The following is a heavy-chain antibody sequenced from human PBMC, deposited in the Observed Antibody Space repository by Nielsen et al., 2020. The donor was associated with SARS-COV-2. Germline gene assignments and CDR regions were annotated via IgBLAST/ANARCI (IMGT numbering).Heavy chain of an antibody. J-gene: IGHJ4*02. V-gene: IGHV3-33*01. CDR2: IWYDGSNK. CDR3: ARDEDSSGYYCPKGSGLDY. Sequence: WIRQPPGKGLEWVAVIWYDGSNKYYADSVKGRFTISRDNSKNTLYLQMNSLRAEDTAVYYCARDEDSSGYYCPKGSGLDYWGQGTLVTVSS. D-gene: IGHD3-22*01.